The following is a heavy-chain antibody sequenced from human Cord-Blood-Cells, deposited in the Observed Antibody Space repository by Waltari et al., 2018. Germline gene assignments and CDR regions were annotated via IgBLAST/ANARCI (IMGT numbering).Heavy chain of an antibody. D-gene: IGHD2-8*01. Sequence: QVQLQESGPGLVKPSQTLSLTCTVSGGSISSCGYYWSWIRQHPGKGLEWIGYIHYSGSTYYNPSLKSRVTISVDTSKNQFSLKLSSVTAADTAVYYCARGTWGDIVPQEYFQHWGQGTLVTVSS. CDR1: GGSISSCGYY. CDR2: IHYSGST. V-gene: IGHV4-31*03. J-gene: IGHJ1*01. CDR3: ARGTWGDIVPQEYFQH.